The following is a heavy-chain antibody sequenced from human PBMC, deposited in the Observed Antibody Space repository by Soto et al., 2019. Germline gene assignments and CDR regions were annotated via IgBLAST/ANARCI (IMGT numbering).Heavy chain of an antibody. V-gene: IGHV1-2*04. CDR3: ARAGVVTASKNYGMDV. Sequence: GASVKVSCTASGYTFTGYYMHWVRQAPGQGLEWMGWINPNSGGTNYAQKFQGWVTMTSDTSISTAYMELSRLRSDDTAVYYCARAGVVTASKNYGMDVWGQGTTVTVSS. CDR1: GYTFTGYY. CDR2: INPNSGGT. J-gene: IGHJ6*02. D-gene: IGHD2-21*02.